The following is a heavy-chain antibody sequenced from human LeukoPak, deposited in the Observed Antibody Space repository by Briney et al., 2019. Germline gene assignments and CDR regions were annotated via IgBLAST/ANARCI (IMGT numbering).Heavy chain of an antibody. J-gene: IGHJ5*02. CDR3: ARDLGNFGRGGSYFDP. V-gene: IGHV3-53*01. CDR1: GFTVSSNY. D-gene: IGHD2-8*02. Sequence: GGSLRLSCAASGFTVSSNYMSWVRQAPGKGLEWVSIIYKDGSTYYADSVKGQFIISRDNSKNTLYLQMNSLRAEDTAVYYCARDLGNFGRGGSYFDPWGQGTLVIVSS. CDR2: IYKDGST.